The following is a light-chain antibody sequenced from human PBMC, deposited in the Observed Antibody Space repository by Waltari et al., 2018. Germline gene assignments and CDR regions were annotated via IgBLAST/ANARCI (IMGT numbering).Light chain of an antibody. CDR3: GTWDTSLSKV. J-gene: IGLJ2*01. CDR2: DNN. V-gene: IGLV1-51*01. CDR1: SSTIGNTY. Sequence: QSVLTQPPSVSAAPGQKVTISCSGTSSTIGNTYVSWYQQFPGTAPKLLIYDNNKRPSGIPDRFSGSKSGTSATLVITGLQTGDEADYYCGTWDTSLSKVFGGGTKLTVL.